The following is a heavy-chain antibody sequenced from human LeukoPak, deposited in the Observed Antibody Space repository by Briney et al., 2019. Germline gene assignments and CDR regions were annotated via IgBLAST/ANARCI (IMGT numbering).Heavy chain of an antibody. CDR2: MNPNSGNT. CDR3: AISEVGYYDSSDYYHY. CDR1: GYTFTGEY. D-gene: IGHD3-22*01. J-gene: IGHJ4*02. V-gene: IGHV1-8*03. Sequence: ASVKVSCKASGYTFTGEYMQWVGQGTGQGLEWMGWMNPNSGNTGYAQKFQGRVTITRNTSISTAYMELSSLRSEDTAVYYCAISEVGYYDSSDYYHYWGQGTLVTVSS.